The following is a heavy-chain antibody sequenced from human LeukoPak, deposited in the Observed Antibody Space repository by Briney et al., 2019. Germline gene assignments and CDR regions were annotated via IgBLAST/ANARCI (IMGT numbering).Heavy chain of an antibody. D-gene: IGHD5-18*01. CDR1: GYTLTELS. V-gene: IGHV1-24*01. J-gene: IGHJ4*02. Sequence: GASVKVSCKVSGYTLTELSMHWVRQAPGKGLEWMGGFDPEDGETIYAQKFQGRVTMTEDTSTDTAYMEPSSLRSEDTAVYYCATVRVRYSYHPEFDYWGQGTLVTVSS. CDR2: FDPEDGET. CDR3: ATVRVRYSYHPEFDY.